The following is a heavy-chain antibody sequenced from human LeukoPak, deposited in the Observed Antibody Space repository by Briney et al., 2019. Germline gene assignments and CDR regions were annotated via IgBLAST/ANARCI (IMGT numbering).Heavy chain of an antibody. Sequence: ASETLSLTCTVSGGSVSSGSYYWSWIRQPPGKGLEWIGYIYYSGSTNYNPSLKSRVTISVDTSKNQFSLKLSSVTAADTAVYYCAREQSNIWAYCFDCWGQGTLVTVSS. J-gene: IGHJ4*02. CDR3: AREQSNIWAYCFDC. CDR2: IYYSGST. D-gene: IGHD2-15*01. CDR1: GGSVSSGSYY. V-gene: IGHV4-61*01.